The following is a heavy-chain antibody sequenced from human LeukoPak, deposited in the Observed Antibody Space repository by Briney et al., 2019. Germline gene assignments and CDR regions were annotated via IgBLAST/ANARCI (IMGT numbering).Heavy chain of an antibody. D-gene: IGHD6-13*01. CDR2: ISGSGGST. J-gene: IGHJ4*02. V-gene: IGHV3-23*01. CDR3: AKGSIAAAGICVY. Sequence: GGSLRLSCAASGFTFSSYAMSWVRQAPRKGLEWVSAISGSGGSTYYADSVKGRFTISRDNSKSTLYLQMNSLRAEDTAVYYCAKGSIAAAGICVYWGQGTLVTVSS. CDR1: GFTFSSYA.